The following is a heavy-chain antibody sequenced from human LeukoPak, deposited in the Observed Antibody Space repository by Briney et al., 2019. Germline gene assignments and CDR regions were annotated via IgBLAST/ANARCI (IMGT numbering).Heavy chain of an antibody. CDR2: ISAYNGNT. CDR1: GYTFTSYG. V-gene: IGHV1-18*01. D-gene: IGHD1-26*01. J-gene: IGHJ4*02. Sequence: GASVKVSCKASGYTFTSYGISWVRQAPGQGLEWMGWISAYNGNTNYAQKFQGRVTMTRDMSTSTVYMELSSLRSEDTALYYCARGSQATRSGTDVDYWGQGTLVTVSS. CDR3: ARGSQATRSGTDVDY.